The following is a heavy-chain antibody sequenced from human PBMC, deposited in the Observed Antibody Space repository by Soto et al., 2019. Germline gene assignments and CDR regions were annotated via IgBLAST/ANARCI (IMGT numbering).Heavy chain of an antibody. J-gene: IGHJ4*02. CDR1: GFTFSSYW. CDR3: ASLSAPVDY. Sequence: GSLRLSCAASGFTFSSYWMHWVRQVPGKGMEWVSKIDSDGSMTDCADSVKGRFTISRDNAKNSLYLQMNSLRVEDTAVYHCASLSAPVDYWGQGTLVTVSS. D-gene: IGHD2-2*01. V-gene: IGHV3-74*01. CDR2: IDSDGSMT.